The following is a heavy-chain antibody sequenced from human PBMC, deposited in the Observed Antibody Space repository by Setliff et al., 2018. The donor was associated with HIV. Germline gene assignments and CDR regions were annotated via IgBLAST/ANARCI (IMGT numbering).Heavy chain of an antibody. CDR1: GFTFSTYW. CDR2: IKQDGSEK. V-gene: IGHV3-7*01. D-gene: IGHD3-10*01. Sequence: GGSLRLSCAASGFTFSTYWMNWVRQAPGKGLEWVANIKQDGSEKYYVGSVKGRFTISRDNAKNSLYLQMNSLRAEDTAVYYCASVLRYYGSGSYPFGYWGQGTLVTVSS. CDR3: ASVLRYYGSGSYPFGY. J-gene: IGHJ4*02.